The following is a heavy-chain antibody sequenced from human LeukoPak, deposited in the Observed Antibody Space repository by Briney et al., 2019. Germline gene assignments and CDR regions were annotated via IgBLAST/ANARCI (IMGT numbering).Heavy chain of an antibody. Sequence: ASVKVSCKASGYTFTGYHMHWVRQAPGQGLEWMGWISAYNGNTNYAQKLQGRVTMTTDTSTSTAYMELRSLRSDDTAVYYCARTGEEDSGYSSGWYPQVYWFDPWGQGTLVTVSS. J-gene: IGHJ5*02. CDR1: GYTFTGYH. D-gene: IGHD6-19*01. V-gene: IGHV1-18*04. CDR2: ISAYNGNT. CDR3: ARTGEEDSGYSSGWYPQVYWFDP.